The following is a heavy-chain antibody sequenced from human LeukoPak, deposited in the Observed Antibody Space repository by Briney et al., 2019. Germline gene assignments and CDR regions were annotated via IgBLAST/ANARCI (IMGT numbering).Heavy chain of an antibody. V-gene: IGHV1-69*05. Sequence: GASVKVSCKASGGTFSSYAISWVRQAPGQGLEWMGRIIPIFGTANYAQKFQGRVTITTDESTSTAYMELSSLRSDDTAVYYCARVPYSSNPNDYWGQGTLVTVSS. CDR1: GGTFSSYA. CDR2: IIPIFGTA. CDR3: ARVPYSSNPNDY. J-gene: IGHJ4*02. D-gene: IGHD6-13*01.